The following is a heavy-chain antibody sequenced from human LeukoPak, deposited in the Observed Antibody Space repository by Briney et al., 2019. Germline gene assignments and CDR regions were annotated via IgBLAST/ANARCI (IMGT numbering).Heavy chain of an antibody. CDR3: ARHKKRRDGYNYFDY. Sequence: GESLKISCKGSGYSFTSYWIGWVRQMPGKGLEWMGIIYPGDSDTRYSPSFQGQVTISADKSISPAYLQWSSLKASDTAMYYCARHKKRRDGYNYFDYWGQGTLVTVSS. D-gene: IGHD5-24*01. CDR2: IYPGDSDT. J-gene: IGHJ4*02. CDR1: GYSFTSYW. V-gene: IGHV5-51*01.